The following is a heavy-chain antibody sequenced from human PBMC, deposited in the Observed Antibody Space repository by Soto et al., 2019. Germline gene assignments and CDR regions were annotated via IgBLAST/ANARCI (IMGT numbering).Heavy chain of an antibody. CDR1: GGTFSSYT. Sequence: QVQLVHSGAEVKKPGSSVKVSCKASGGTFSSYTISWVRQAPGQGLEWMGRIIPILGIANYAQKFQGRVTITADKSTSTSYMELSSLRSEDTAVYYCAGNSEGVVDFWSGYPTPDFVYWRQGTLVTVSS. CDR2: IIPILGIA. J-gene: IGHJ4*01. V-gene: IGHV1-69*02. D-gene: IGHD3-3*01. CDR3: AGNSEGVVDFWSGYPTPDFVY.